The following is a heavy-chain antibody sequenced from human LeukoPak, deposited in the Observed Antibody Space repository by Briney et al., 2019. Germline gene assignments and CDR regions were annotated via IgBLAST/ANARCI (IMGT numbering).Heavy chain of an antibody. CDR1: GGSISSYY. CDR3: ARHEGKQLVFDY. V-gene: IGHV4-59*08. Sequence: PSETLSLTCTVSGGSISSYYWSWIRRPPGKGLEWIGYIYYSGSTNYNPSLKSRVTISVDTSKNQFSLKLSSVAAADTAVYYCARHEGKQLVFDYWGQGTLVTVSS. J-gene: IGHJ4*02. D-gene: IGHD6-6*01. CDR2: IYYSGST.